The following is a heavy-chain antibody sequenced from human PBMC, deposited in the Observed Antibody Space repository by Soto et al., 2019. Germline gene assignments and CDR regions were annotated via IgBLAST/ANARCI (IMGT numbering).Heavy chain of an antibody. J-gene: IGHJ6*03. CDR2: INDSGNI. Sequence: QVQLQQWGAGLLKPSETLSLTCAVYGGSFSGYQWTWIRQTPGKGLEWIGEINDSGNINYNTSLKGLVTILLETPKKQISLRLSSVTAADSAVYYCARGLILWFGELSRRGGYYYYMDVWGKGTTVTVSS. CDR3: ARGLILWFGELSRRGGYYYYMDV. CDR1: GGSFSGYQ. V-gene: IGHV4-34*01. D-gene: IGHD3-10*01.